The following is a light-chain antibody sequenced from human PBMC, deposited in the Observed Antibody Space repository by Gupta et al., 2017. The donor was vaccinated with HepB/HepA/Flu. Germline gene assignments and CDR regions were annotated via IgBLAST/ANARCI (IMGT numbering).Light chain of an antibody. V-gene: IGLV3-25*03. CDR2: KDS. Sequence: YELTQPPSVSVSPGQTARITCSGDALPKQYAYWYQQKPGQAPVLVIYKDSERPSRIPERFSGSSSGTTVTLTISGVQAEDEADYYCQSADSSGTLYVFGTGTKVTVL. CDR1: ALPKQY. J-gene: IGLJ1*01. CDR3: QSADSSGTLYV.